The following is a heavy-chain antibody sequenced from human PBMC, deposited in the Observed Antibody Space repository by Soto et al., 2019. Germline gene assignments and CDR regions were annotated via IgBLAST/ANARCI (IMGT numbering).Heavy chain of an antibody. CDR2: IYSGGST. D-gene: IGHD6-6*01. CDR3: GRDYSSSSQGGQDYYYYMDV. Sequence: GGSLRLSCEASGFTVSGNYMSWVRQAPGKGLEWVSVIYSGGSTYFADSVKGRFTISRDNSKNTLYLQMNSLRAEDTAVYYCGRDYSSSSQGGQDYYYYMDVWGKGTTVTVSS. V-gene: IGHV3-66*01. J-gene: IGHJ6*03. CDR1: GFTVSGNY.